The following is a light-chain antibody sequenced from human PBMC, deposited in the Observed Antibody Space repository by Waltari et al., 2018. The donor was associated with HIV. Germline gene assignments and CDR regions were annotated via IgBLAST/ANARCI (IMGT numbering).Light chain of an antibody. CDR2: YNA. J-gene: IGLJ2*01. CDR1: NIGTKS. CDR3: HVWDTISDHVV. Sequence: SYVLPQPPSVSVAPGTTAKITCVGNNIGTKSVPWYQQKPDQAPVLVIYYNADRPSGIPERFSGSNSGNTATLTINRVEAGDEADYYCHVWDTISDHVVFGGGSKLTVL. V-gene: IGLV3-21*04.